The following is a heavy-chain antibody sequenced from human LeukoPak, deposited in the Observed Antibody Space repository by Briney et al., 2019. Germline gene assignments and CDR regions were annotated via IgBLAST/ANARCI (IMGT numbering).Heavy chain of an antibody. CDR3: ARGHSGYDWPDY. CDR1: GGSISRGGYY. CDR2: IYYSGST. Sequence: PSETLSLTCTLSGGSISRGGYYCSWVRQHPGAVLGWIGYIYYSGSTYYDPSLKSRVTISLDTSKNQSSLKLSSVTAADTAVYYCARGHSGYDWPDYWGQGTLVTVSS. J-gene: IGHJ4*02. D-gene: IGHD5-12*01. V-gene: IGHV4-31*03.